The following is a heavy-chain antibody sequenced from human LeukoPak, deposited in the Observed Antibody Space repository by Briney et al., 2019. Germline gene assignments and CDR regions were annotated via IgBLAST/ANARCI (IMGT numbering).Heavy chain of an antibody. Sequence: PGGSLRLSCAASGFTFSSYDMNWVRQAPGKGLEWVSAISGRSSHVYYGESVKGRFTISRDNAKNSLYLQLDSLGVEDTAVYYCGRAFPPLRTSSAGDLWGQGTLVTVSS. CDR3: GRAFPPLRTSSAGDL. V-gene: IGHV3-21*01. CDR1: GFTFSSYD. CDR2: ISGRSSHV. D-gene: IGHD3-16*01. J-gene: IGHJ1*01.